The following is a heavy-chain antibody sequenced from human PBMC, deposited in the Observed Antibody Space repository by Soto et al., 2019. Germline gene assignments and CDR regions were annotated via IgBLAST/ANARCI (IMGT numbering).Heavy chain of an antibody. CDR1: GFTFSSYA. D-gene: IGHD2-2*01. Sequence: GGSLRLSCAASGFTFSSYAMHWVRQAPGKGLEWVAVISYDGSNKYYADSVKGRFTISRDNSKNTLYLQMNSLRAEDTAVYYCARIYQLLSDDAFDIWGQGTMVTV. V-gene: IGHV3-30-3*01. J-gene: IGHJ3*02. CDR2: ISYDGSNK. CDR3: ARIYQLLSDDAFDI.